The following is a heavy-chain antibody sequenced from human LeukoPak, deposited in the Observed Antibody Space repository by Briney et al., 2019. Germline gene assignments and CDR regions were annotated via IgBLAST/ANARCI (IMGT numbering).Heavy chain of an antibody. CDR1: GYSFIDYW. CDR3: ARHDYYGSRSYGDY. D-gene: IGHD3-10*01. Sequence: GESLKISCQGSGYSFIDYWITWVRQMPGKGLEWMGRIDPSESDTNYSPSFQGHVTISADKSISTAYLQWSSLKASDTAIYYCARHDYYGSRSYGDYWGQGALVTVSS. CDR2: IDPSESDT. J-gene: IGHJ4*02. V-gene: IGHV5-10-1*01.